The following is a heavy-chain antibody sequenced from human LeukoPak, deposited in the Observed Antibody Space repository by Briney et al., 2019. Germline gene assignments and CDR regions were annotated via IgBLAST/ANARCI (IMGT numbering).Heavy chain of an antibody. Sequence: GGSLRLSCAASGFTFSMYWMSWVRQAPGKGLEWVANIKEDGSEKYYVDSVRGRFTTSRDNAKNSLYLQMNSLRDEDTAVYYCAGPTCLRGGYCSTNFWGQGTLVTVSS. CDR2: IKEDGSEK. D-gene: IGHD2-2*01. V-gene: IGHV3-7*05. CDR3: AGPTCLRGGYCSTNF. CDR1: GFTFSMYW. J-gene: IGHJ4*02.